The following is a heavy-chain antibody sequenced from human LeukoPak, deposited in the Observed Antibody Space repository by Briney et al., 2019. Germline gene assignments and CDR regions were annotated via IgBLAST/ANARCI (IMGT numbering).Heavy chain of an antibody. D-gene: IGHD6-19*01. CDR1: GFTFSSYG. Sequence: PGGSLRLSCAASGFTFSSYGMHWVRQAPGKGLEWVAVIWYDGSNKYYADSVKGRFTISRDNSKNTLYLQMNSLRAEDTAVYYCARVAGAYAEYFQHWGQGTLVTVSS. J-gene: IGHJ1*01. CDR2: IWYDGSNK. CDR3: ARVAGAYAEYFQH. V-gene: IGHV3-33*08.